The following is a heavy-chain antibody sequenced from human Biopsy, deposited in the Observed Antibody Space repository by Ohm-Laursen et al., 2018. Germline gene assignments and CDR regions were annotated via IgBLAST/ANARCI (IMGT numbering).Heavy chain of an antibody. Sequence: TLSLTCTVSGDSINNYYWSWIRQPAGKGLEWIGRIYTSGSPNYNLSLESRVTMSVDTSKNRFSLNLRSVTAADTAVYYCARGTGRYYVYGAFDIWGQGTVVTVSS. J-gene: IGHJ3*02. CDR2: IYTSGSP. CDR3: ARGTGRYYVYGAFDI. CDR1: GDSINNYY. D-gene: IGHD1-26*01. V-gene: IGHV4-4*07.